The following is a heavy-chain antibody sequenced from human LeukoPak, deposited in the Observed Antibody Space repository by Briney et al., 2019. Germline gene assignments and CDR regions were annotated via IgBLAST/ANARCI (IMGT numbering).Heavy chain of an antibody. CDR2: INHSGST. CDR1: GGSFSGYY. CDR3: ARARKFTVTYYYYYYMDV. D-gene: IGHD4-11*01. V-gene: IGHV4-34*01. Sequence: SETLSLTCAVYGGSFSGYYWSWIRQPPGKGLEWIGEINHSGSTNYNPSLKSRVTISVDTSKNQFSLKLSSVTAADTAVYYCARARKFTVTYYYYYYMDVWGKGTTVTVSS. J-gene: IGHJ6*03.